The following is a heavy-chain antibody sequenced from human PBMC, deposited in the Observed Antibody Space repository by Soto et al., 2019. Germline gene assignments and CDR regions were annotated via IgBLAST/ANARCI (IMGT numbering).Heavy chain of an antibody. CDR2: ISAGGDR. D-gene: IGHD3-10*01. Sequence: GGSLRLSCVASGFVFSDYAMSWVRQAPGKGLEWVSTISAGGDRYYADSVKGRFTISRDNSKNTLYLQMNSLRAEDTAVYYCARSGDYYGSGSYYAYNWFDPWGQGTLVTVSS. J-gene: IGHJ5*02. CDR3: ARSGDYYGSGSYYAYNWFDP. CDR1: GFVFSDYA. V-gene: IGHV3-23*01.